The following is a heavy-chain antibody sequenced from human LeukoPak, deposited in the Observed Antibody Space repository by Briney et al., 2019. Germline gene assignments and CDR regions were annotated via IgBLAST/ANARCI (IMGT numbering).Heavy chain of an antibody. V-gene: IGHV1-2*02. CDR1: GYTFTGYY. CDR2: INPNSGGT. CDR3: ARDLFSRRIAAAGILGSYYYGMDV. Sequence: GASVKVSCKASGYTFTGYYIHWVRQAPGQGLEWMGWINPNSGGTNYAQKFQGRVTMTRDTSISTAYMELSRLRSDDTAVYYCARDLFSRRIAAAGILGSYYYGMDVWGQGTLVTVSS. D-gene: IGHD6-13*01. J-gene: IGHJ6*02.